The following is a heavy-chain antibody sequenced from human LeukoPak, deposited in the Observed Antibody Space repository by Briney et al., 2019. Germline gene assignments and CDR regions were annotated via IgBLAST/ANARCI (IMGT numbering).Heavy chain of an antibody. CDR1: GFTFSSYG. D-gene: IGHD1-26*01. V-gene: IGHV3-30*03. CDR3: ARTRPGELLNAFDI. Sequence: PGGSLRLSCAASGFTFSSYGMHWVRQAPGKGLEWVAVLSFDGSNKYYADSVKGRFTISRDNSKSTLFLQMNSLRTEDTAVYYCARTRPGELLNAFDIWGQGTMVTVSS. CDR2: LSFDGSNK. J-gene: IGHJ3*02.